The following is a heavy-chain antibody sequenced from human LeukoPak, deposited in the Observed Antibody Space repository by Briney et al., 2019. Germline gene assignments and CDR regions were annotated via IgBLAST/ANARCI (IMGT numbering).Heavy chain of an antibody. CDR2: INHSGST. V-gene: IGHV4-34*01. J-gene: IGHJ4*02. CDR1: GGSFSGYY. CDR3: ARIIMTTVSPFDH. D-gene: IGHD4-4*01. Sequence: SETLSLTCAVYGGSFSGYYWSWIRQPPGKGLEWIGEINHSGSTNYNPSLKSRVTISVDTSKNQFSLKLSSVTAADTAVYYCARIIMTTVSPFDHWGQGTLVTVSS.